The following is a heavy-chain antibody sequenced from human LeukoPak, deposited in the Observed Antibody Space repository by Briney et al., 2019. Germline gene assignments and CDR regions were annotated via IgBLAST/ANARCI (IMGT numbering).Heavy chain of an antibody. Sequence: SETLSLTCTVSGGSISSSSYCWGWIRQPPGKGLEWIGSIYYSGSTYYSPSLKSRVTISVDTSKNQFSLKLSSVTAADTAVYYCATLPTVTKATLDYWGQGTLVTVSS. CDR1: GGSISSSSYC. D-gene: IGHD4-11*01. J-gene: IGHJ4*02. CDR3: ATLPTVTKATLDY. CDR2: IYYSGST. V-gene: IGHV4-39*01.